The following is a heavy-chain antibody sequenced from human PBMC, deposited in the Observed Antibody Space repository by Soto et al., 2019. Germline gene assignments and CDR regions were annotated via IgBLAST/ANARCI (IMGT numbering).Heavy chain of an antibody. CDR2: MKATDGTK. Sequence: PGESLKISCAASGFNFNLLALTWVRQAPGKGLEWVSTMKATDGTKYYADSVKGRFTISRDSSTNTMYLQMNSLRVEDTAVYYCAKPYGPLAFDYWAQGTLVTVSS. CDR1: GFNFNLLA. D-gene: IGHD3-10*01. V-gene: IGHV3-23*01. J-gene: IGHJ4*02. CDR3: AKPYGPLAFDY.